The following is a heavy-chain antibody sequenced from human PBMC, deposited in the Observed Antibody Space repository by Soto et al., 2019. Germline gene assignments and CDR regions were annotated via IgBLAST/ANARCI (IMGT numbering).Heavy chain of an antibody. CDR2: ISSSGSTI. Sequence: GGSLRLSCAASGFTFSSYEMNWVRQAPGKGLEWVSYISSSGSTIYYADSVKGRFTISRDNAKNSLYLQMNSLRAEDTAVYYCARGAAAAGPFDYWGQGTLVTVSS. D-gene: IGHD6-25*01. CDR3: ARGAAAAGPFDY. V-gene: IGHV3-48*03. J-gene: IGHJ4*02. CDR1: GFTFSSYE.